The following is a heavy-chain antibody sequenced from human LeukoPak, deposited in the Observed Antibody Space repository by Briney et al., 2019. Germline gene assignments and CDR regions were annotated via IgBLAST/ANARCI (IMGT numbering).Heavy chain of an antibody. CDR3: ALSLKQQLAPYAFDI. Sequence: PWASVKVSCKASGYTFTGYYMHWVRQAPGQGLEWMGWINPNSGGTNYAQKFQGRVTMTRDTSISTAYMELSRLRSDDTAVYYCALSLKQQLAPYAFDIWGQGTMVTVSS. V-gene: IGHV1-2*02. D-gene: IGHD6-13*01. CDR2: INPNSGGT. CDR1: GYTFTGYY. J-gene: IGHJ3*02.